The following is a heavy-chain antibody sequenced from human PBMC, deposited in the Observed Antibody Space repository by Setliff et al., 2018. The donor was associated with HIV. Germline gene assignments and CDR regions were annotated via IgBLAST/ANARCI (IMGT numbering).Heavy chain of an antibody. CDR3: ARDRGSGWYDWFDP. Sequence: ASVKVSCKASGYTFSSFAMSWVRQAPGQGLEWVAWISGYNGHTNYAQRFQGRVTITRDTSASTAYMELSSLRSEDTAVYYCARDRGSGWYDWFDPWGQGTLVTVSS. V-gene: IGHV1-18*01. J-gene: IGHJ5*02. CDR2: ISGYNGHT. CDR1: GYTFSSFA. D-gene: IGHD6-19*01.